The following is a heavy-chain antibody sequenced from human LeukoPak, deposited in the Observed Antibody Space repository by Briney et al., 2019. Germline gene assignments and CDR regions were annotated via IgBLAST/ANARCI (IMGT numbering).Heavy chain of an antibody. Sequence: GGSLRLSCAASGFTFSSYWMSWVRQAPGKGLEWVGRIKSKIDGGTTDYATPAKGRLTMSRDDSKDTVYLQMNNLKTEDSGVYYCTTDVAAFEIWGRGTTVTVSS. CDR2: IKSKIDGGTT. V-gene: IGHV3-15*01. CDR1: GFTFSSYW. J-gene: IGHJ3*02. CDR3: TTDVAAFEI.